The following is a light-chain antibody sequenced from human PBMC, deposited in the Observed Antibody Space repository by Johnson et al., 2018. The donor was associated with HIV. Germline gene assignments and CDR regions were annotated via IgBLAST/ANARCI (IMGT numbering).Light chain of an antibody. V-gene: IGLV1-51*02. Sequence: QSMLTQPPSVSAAPGQKVTISCSGSSSPVGNNFVSWYQVLPGTAPKLLIYKDNERPSGIPDRFSGSKSGPSATLGITRLQTGDEADYDCGAWDSSLTAGSYVCGTGTKVTVL. CDR2: KDN. J-gene: IGLJ1*01. CDR1: SSPVGNNF. CDR3: GAWDSSLTAGSYV.